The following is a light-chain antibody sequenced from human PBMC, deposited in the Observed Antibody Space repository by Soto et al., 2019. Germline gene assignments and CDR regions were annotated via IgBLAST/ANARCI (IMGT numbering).Light chain of an antibody. CDR2: TNN. J-gene: IGLJ3*02. CDR1: SSNIGRDN. Sequence: QSVLTQPPSASGTPGQSVTISCSGSSSNIGRDNVNWYHQFPGTAPNLLIYTNNLRPSGVPDRFSGSKSGTSASLAISGLQSEDEAEYYCASWDGSLNGWVFGGGTKLTVL. V-gene: IGLV1-44*01. CDR3: ASWDGSLNGWV.